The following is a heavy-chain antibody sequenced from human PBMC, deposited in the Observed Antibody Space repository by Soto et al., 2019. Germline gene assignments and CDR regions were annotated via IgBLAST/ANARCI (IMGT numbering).Heavy chain of an antibody. CDR1: GGTFSSYT. CDR2: IIPILGIG. D-gene: IGHD1-26*01. Sequence: QVQLVQSGAEVKKPGSSVKVSCKASGGTFSSYTISWVRQAPGQGLEWMGRIIPILGIGNYAQKFQGRVTITADKSTSTAYMELSSLRSEDTAVYYCARSSREPPDPHFDPWGQGTLVTVSS. J-gene: IGHJ5*02. CDR3: ARSSREPPDPHFDP. V-gene: IGHV1-69*02.